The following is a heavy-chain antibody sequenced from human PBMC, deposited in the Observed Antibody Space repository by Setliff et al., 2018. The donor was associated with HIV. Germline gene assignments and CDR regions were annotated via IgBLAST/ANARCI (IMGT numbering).Heavy chain of an antibody. Sequence: GGSLRLSCAASGFTFSSYAMHWVRQAPGKGLEWISYIRNSGTTIYYADSVKGRFTISRDNAKNSLYLQMDSLRADDTAVYYCAREPRDTSRWFDAFDIWGQGTVVTVSS. D-gene: IGHD2-15*01. CDR3: AREPRDTSRWFDAFDI. CDR1: GFTFSSYA. V-gene: IGHV3-48*01. J-gene: IGHJ3*02. CDR2: IRNSGTTI.